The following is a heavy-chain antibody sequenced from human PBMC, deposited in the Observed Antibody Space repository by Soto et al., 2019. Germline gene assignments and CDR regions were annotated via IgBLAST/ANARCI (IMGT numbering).Heavy chain of an antibody. CDR1: GYTFTSYA. V-gene: IGHV1-3*01. CDR2: INAGNGNT. Sequence: ASVKVSCKASGYTFTSYAMHWVRQAPGQRLEWMGWINAGNGNTKYSQKFQGRVTITRDTSASTAYMELSSLRSEDTAVYYCASAYDSSGNYYYGMDVWGQGTTVTVSS. J-gene: IGHJ6*02. CDR3: ASAYDSSGNYYYGMDV. D-gene: IGHD3-22*01.